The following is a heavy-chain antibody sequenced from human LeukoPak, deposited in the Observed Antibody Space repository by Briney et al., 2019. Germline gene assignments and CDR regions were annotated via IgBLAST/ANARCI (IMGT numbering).Heavy chain of an antibody. CDR3: ARGGLLWFGEPMDV. J-gene: IGHJ6*03. CDR1: GYTFTSNY. V-gene: IGHV1-46*01. CDR2: ISPSGGST. D-gene: IGHD3-10*01. Sequence: ASVKVSCKAFGYTFTSNYMHWVRQAPGQGPEWMGVISPSGGSTTYAQKLQGRVAMTTDTSTSTAYMELRSLRSDDTAVYYCARGGLLWFGEPMDVWGKGTMVTISS.